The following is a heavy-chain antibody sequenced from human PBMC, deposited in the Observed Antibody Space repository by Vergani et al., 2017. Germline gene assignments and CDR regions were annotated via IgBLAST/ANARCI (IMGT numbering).Heavy chain of an antibody. V-gene: IGHV3-30*02. CDR3: AKDHSRWSSGWSNGDY. J-gene: IGHJ4*02. D-gene: IGHD6-19*01. CDR2: IRYDGSNK. CDR1: GFTFSSYG. Sequence: QVQLVESGGGVVQPGGSLRLSCAASGFTFSSYGMHWVRQAPGKGLEWVAFIRYDGSNKYYADSVKGRFTISRDNSKNTLYLQMNSLRAEDTAVYYCAKDHSRWSSGWSNGDYWGQGTLVTVSS.